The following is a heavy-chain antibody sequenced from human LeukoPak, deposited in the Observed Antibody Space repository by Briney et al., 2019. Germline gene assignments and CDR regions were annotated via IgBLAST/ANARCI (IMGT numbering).Heavy chain of an antibody. CDR2: ISGSGGNT. D-gene: IGHD3-3*01. Sequence: GGSLRLSCAASGFTFSIYAMSWVRQAPGKGLEWVSTISGSGGNTYYADSVKGRFTISRDNSKNTLYLQMNSLRAEDTAVYYCTKNSYYDFWSGYLYSTWGQGTLVTVSS. J-gene: IGHJ4*01. CDR1: GFTFSIYA. V-gene: IGHV3-23*01. CDR3: TKNSYYDFWSGYLYST.